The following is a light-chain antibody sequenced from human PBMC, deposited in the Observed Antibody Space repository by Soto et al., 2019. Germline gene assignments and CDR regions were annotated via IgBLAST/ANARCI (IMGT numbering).Light chain of an antibody. J-gene: IGKJ5*01. CDR2: GAS. CDR3: QQYGNSPIT. CDR1: QSVSSN. Sequence: EIVLTHSPATLSVSPGERATLSCRASQSVSSNLAWYQQKPGQAPRLLIDGASSRATGVPDRFSGTGSGTDFTLTISRLEPEDFAVFYCQQYGNSPITFGQGTRLEIK. V-gene: IGKV3-20*01.